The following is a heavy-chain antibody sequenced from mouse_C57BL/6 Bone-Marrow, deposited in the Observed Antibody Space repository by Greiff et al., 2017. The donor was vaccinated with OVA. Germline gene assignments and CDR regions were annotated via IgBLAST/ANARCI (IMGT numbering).Heavy chain of an antibody. CDR1: GYTFTSYW. J-gene: IGHJ1*03. CDR2: IDPSDSYT. V-gene: IGHV1-50*01. Sequence: QVQLQQPGAELVKPGASVKLSCKASGYTFTSYWMQWVKQRPGQGLEWIGEIDPSDSYTNYNQKFKGKATLTVDTSSSTAYMQLSSLTSEDSAVYYCARSDYGSSYWYFDVWGTRTTVTVSS. D-gene: IGHD1-1*01. CDR3: ARSDYGSSYWYFDV.